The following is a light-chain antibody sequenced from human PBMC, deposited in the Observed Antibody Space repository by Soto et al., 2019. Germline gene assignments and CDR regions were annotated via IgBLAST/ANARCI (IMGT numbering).Light chain of an antibody. CDR3: CSYAGRYTFAYV. CDR1: SSDVGGYNY. CDR2: DVS. J-gene: IGLJ1*01. Sequence: QSALTQPRSVSGSPGQSVTISCTGTSSDVGGYNYVSWYQQHPGKAPKLMIYDVSKRPSGVPDRFSGSKSGNTASLPISGLQAEDEAYYYCCSYAGRYTFAYVFGTGTKLSV. V-gene: IGLV2-11*01.